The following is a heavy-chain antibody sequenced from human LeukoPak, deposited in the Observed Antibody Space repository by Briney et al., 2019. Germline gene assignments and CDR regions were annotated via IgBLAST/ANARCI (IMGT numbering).Heavy chain of an antibody. D-gene: IGHD3-22*01. CDR1: GFTFSSYS. J-gene: IGHJ4*02. Sequence: GGSLRLSCAASGFTFSSYSMNWVRQAPGKGLEWVSSISSSSSYIYYADSVKGRFTISRDNAKNSLYLQMNSLRAEDTAVYCCARDDGYEYYFDYWGQGTLVTVSS. CDR2: ISSSSSYI. V-gene: IGHV3-21*01. CDR3: ARDDGYEYYFDY.